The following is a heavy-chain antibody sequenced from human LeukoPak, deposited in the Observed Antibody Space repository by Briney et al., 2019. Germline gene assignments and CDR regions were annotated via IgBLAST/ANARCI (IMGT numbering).Heavy chain of an antibody. D-gene: IGHD1-7*01. Sequence: GGSLRLSCAASGFSFSSYGMHWVRQAPGKGLEWVGVISYEGLSAYYADSVKGRFTISRDNPKHTLYLQMNSLSAEDTAVYYCAREGYNWNYPPDYWGQGTLVTVSS. J-gene: IGHJ4*02. CDR3: AREGYNWNYPPDY. CDR2: ISYEGLSA. CDR1: GFSFSSYG. V-gene: IGHV3-30*03.